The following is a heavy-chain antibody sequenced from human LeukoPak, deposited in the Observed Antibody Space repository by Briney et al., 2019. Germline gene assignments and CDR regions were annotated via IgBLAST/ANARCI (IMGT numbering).Heavy chain of an antibody. Sequence: SETLSLTCAVYGGSFSGYYWSWIRQPPGKGLEWIGEINHSGSTNYNPSLKSRVTISVDTSKSQFSLKLSSVTAADTAVYYCAREGGSGSYYNKLFWSQGTLVTVSS. CDR1: GGSFSGYY. D-gene: IGHD3-10*01. CDR3: AREGGSGSYYNKLF. V-gene: IGHV4-34*01. J-gene: IGHJ4*02. CDR2: INHSGST.